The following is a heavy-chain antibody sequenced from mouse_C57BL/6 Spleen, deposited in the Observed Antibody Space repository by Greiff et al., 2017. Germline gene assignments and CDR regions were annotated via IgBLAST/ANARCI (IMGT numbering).Heavy chain of an antibody. Sequence: VQLQQSGPVLVKPGASVKMSCKASGYTFTDYYMNWVKQSHGKSLEWIGVINPYNGGTSYNQKFKGKATLTVDKSSSTAYMELNSLTSEDSDVYYCARRTVVAHVDYWGQGTTLTVSS. CDR2: INPYNGGT. V-gene: IGHV1-19*01. J-gene: IGHJ2*01. CDR1: GYTFTDYY. CDR3: ARRTVVAHVDY. D-gene: IGHD1-1*01.